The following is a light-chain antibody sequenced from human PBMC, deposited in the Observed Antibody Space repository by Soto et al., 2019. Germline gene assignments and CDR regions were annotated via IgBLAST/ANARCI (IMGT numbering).Light chain of an antibody. CDR1: QAIIRY. CDR2: AAS. V-gene: IGKV1-39*01. CDR3: HQSYYTRFT. J-gene: IGKJ3*01. Sequence: DIQLTQSPSSLSASVGDRVTITCLASQAIIRYLNWYQKKPGRAPNLLIYAASSFQSGVPSRFSGSGSGTEVTLTISRLPPEDFATHYWHQSYYTRFTFGPST.